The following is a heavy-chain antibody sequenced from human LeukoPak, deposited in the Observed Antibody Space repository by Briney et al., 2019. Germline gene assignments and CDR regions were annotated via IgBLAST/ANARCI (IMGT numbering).Heavy chain of an antibody. CDR3: ARDAYSGYDLVDY. Sequence: GGSLRLSCAASGFTSSSYGMHWVRQAPGKGLEWVAVIWYDGSNKYYADSVKGRFTTSRDNSKNTLYLQMNSLRAEDTAVYYCARDAYSGYDLVDYWGQGTLVTVSS. CDR1: GFTSSSYG. J-gene: IGHJ4*02. CDR2: IWYDGSNK. V-gene: IGHV3-33*01. D-gene: IGHD5-12*01.